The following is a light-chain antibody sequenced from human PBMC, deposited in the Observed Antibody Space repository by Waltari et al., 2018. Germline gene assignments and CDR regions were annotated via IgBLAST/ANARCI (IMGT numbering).Light chain of an antibody. Sequence: SSELTQDPSVSAALGQTVRLTCQGDSLRSFNARWYQPRPGQAPILVLYGQNNRPSGIPDRFSGSTAGNTASLTITGAQAEDEADYYCHSRDTSSTRVFGGGTRLTV. V-gene: IGLV3-19*01. CDR1: SLRSFN. J-gene: IGLJ2*01. CDR3: HSRDTSSTRV. CDR2: GQN.